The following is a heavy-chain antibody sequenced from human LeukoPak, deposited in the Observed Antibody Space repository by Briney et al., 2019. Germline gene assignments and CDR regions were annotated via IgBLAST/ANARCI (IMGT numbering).Heavy chain of an antibody. CDR1: GGSFSGYY. V-gene: IGHV4-34*01. CDR2: INHSGST. J-gene: IGHJ4*02. D-gene: IGHD2-15*01. Sequence: SETLSLTCAVYGGSFSGYYWSWIRQPPGKGLEWIGEINHSGSTNYNPSLKSRVTMSVDTSKNQFSLKLSSVTAADTAVYYCARDRSSCSGGSCTEVLDYWGQGTLVTVSS. CDR3: ARDRSSCSGGSCTEVLDY.